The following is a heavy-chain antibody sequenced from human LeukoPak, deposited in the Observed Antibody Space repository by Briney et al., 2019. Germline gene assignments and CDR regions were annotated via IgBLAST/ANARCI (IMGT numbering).Heavy chain of an antibody. J-gene: IGHJ6*03. CDR2: IKQDGSEK. CDR1: GFTFSSYW. V-gene: IGHV3-7*01. Sequence: GGSLRLSCAASGFTFSSYWMSWVRQAPGKGLEWVANIKQDGSEKYYVDSVKGRFTISRDNAKNSLYLQMNSLRAEDTAVYYCASSTFYCSSISFYVYYYMDVWGKGTTVTVSS. D-gene: IGHD2-2*01. CDR3: ASSTFYCSSISFYVYYYMDV.